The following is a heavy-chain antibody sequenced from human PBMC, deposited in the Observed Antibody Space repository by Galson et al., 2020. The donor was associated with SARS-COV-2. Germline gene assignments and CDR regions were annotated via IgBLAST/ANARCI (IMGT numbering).Heavy chain of an antibody. D-gene: IGHD2-15*01. CDR3: VRDAVVVEAGDSPENPCPSDYLGMDV. Sequence: SETLSLTCAVSGGSLRGYYWSWIRQAPNKGLQWIGEINFSGNTNYNPSLRSRVTMLVDTSNNHFSLSLRSVTAADTAVYYCVRDAVVVEAGDSPENPCPSDYLGMDVWGQGTTVTVSS. CDR1: GGSLRGYY. V-gene: IGHV4-34*01. CDR2: INFSGNT. J-gene: IGHJ6*02.